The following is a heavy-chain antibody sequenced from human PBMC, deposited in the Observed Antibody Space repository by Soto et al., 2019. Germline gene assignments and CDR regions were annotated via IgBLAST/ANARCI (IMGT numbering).Heavy chain of an antibody. J-gene: IGHJ4*02. V-gene: IGHV3-74*01. Sequence: GGSLKLSCAASGFTISNYWMHWVRQAPGKGLVWVSRIISDGSSTSYADSVKSRFTISRDSAKNTLYLQMNSLRAEDTAVYYCARGIAIVGATNLDSWGQGTLVTVSS. D-gene: IGHD1-26*01. CDR2: IISDGSST. CDR3: ARGIAIVGATNLDS. CDR1: GFTISNYW.